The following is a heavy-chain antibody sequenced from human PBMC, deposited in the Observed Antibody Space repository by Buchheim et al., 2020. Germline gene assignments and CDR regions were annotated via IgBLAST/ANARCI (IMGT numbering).Heavy chain of an antibody. CDR3: TRLGYSSLKSGTDV. CDR1: GFTFSGSA. CDR2: IRSKANSYAT. V-gene: IGHV3-73*01. D-gene: IGHD6-13*01. Sequence: EVQLVESGGGLVQPGGSLKVSCAASGFTFSGSAIHWVRQASGKGLEWVGRIRSKANSYATAYAASVKGRFTISRDDSKNTAYLQMDSLKTEDTAVYYCTRLGYSSLKSGTDVWGQGTT. J-gene: IGHJ6*02.